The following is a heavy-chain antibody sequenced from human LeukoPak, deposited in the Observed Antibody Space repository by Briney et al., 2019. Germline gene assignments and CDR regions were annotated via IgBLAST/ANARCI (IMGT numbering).Heavy chain of an antibody. CDR2: ISAYNGNT. CDR3: ARELDTAMVGDIDY. J-gene: IGHJ4*02. CDR1: GYTFTGYY. D-gene: IGHD5-18*01. Sequence: ASVKVSCKASGYTFTGYYMHWVRQAPGQGLEWMGWISAYNGNTNYAQKFQGRVTMTRDTSISTAYMELSRLRSDDTAVYYCARELDTAMVGDIDYWGQGTLVTVSS. V-gene: IGHV1-2*02.